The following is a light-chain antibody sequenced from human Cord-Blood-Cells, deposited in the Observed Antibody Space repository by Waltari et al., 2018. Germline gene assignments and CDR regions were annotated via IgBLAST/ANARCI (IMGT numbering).Light chain of an antibody. V-gene: IGLV1-44*01. CDR3: AAWDDSLNGYV. J-gene: IGLJ1*01. CDR2: SNN. CDR1: SSNIGSNP. Sequence: QSVLTQTPSASGTPGQRVTISCSGSSSNIGSNPVNWYQQLPGTAPKLLIYSNNQRPSGVPARFSGSKSGTSASLAISGLQSEDEADYYCAAWDDSLNGYVFGTGTKVTVL.